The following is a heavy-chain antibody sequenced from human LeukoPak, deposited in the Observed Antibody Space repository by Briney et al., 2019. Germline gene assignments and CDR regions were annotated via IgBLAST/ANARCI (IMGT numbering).Heavy chain of an antibody. J-gene: IGHJ4*02. CDR1: GFTFNSYA. CDR2: IKQNGSEK. D-gene: IGHD5-18*01. Sequence: GGSLRLSCTASGFTFNSYAMHWVRQAPGKGLEWVANIKQNGSEKYYVDSVNGRLTISRDNAKKSLYLQMNSLRAEDTAAYYCARDPYAEYNYGTNYFDYWGQGNLVTVSS. V-gene: IGHV3-7*01. CDR3: ARDPYAEYNYGTNYFDY.